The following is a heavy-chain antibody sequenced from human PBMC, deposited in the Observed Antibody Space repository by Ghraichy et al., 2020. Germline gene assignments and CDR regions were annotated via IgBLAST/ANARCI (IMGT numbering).Heavy chain of an antibody. CDR2: LSSDGSIK. D-gene: IGHD2-2*02. J-gene: IGHJ2*01. V-gene: IGHV3-30*18. CDR3: AKEGPGYCSSTSCYTLGWHVDL. Sequence: VVVLSSDGSIKYYADSVKGRFTISRDNSKNTLYLQMNSLRTEDTAVYYCAKEGPGYCSSTSCYTLGWHVDLWGRG.